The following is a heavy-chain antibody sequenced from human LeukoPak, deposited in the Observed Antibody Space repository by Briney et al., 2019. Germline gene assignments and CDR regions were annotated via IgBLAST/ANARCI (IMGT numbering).Heavy chain of an antibody. D-gene: IGHD3-10*01. CDR3: ARLPFYGSGSYFGSFDP. J-gene: IGHJ5*02. CDR2: ISAYNGNT. CDR1: GYTFTSYG. V-gene: IGHV1-18*01. Sequence: ASVKVSCTASGYTFTSYGISWVRQAPGQGLEWMGWISAYNGNTNYAQKLQGRVTMTTDTSTSTAYMELRSLRSDDTAVYYCARLPFYGSGSYFGSFDPWGQGTLVTVSS.